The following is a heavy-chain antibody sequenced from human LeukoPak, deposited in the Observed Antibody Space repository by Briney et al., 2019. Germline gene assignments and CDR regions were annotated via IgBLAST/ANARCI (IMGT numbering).Heavy chain of an antibody. CDR1: GGSFWGYY. CDR3: ARGRRQLARSALGY. J-gene: IGHJ4*02. D-gene: IGHD6-6*01. V-gene: IGHV4-34*01. CDR2: ITQSGSA. Sequence: SETLSLTCAVYGGSFWGYYWSWIRQPPGKGLEWIGEITQSGSANYNPSLKSRVTISVDTSKSQFSLKLTSVTAADTAIYYCARGRRQLARSALGYWGQENLVTVSS.